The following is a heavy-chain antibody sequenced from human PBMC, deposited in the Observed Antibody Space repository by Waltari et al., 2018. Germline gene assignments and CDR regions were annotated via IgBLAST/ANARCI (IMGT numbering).Heavy chain of an antibody. CDR2: VNSNGNT. CDR3: ARRPDARGYFFAFDI. D-gene: IGHD3-22*01. J-gene: IGHJ3*02. Sequence: QVQLQESGPGLVKPSETLSLTCTVSGDSIGSYYWRWIRRPPGKGLEWIGFVNSNGNTKYNPSLTSRVTMSVDTSRNRFSLKLISVTAADTAVYYCARRPDARGYFFAFDIWGQGTMVTGSS. V-gene: IGHV4-59*12. CDR1: GDSIGSYY.